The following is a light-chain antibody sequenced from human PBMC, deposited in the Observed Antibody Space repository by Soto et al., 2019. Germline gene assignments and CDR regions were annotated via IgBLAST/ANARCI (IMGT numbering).Light chain of an antibody. CDR3: QQRSNWPRT. CDR1: QSVSNSY. CDR2: DVS. Sequence: DIVMTQSPATLSVSAWETATLSCRASQSVSNSYLAWYQQKPGQAPRLLMYDVSNRATGIPARFSGSGSGTDFTLTISSLEPEDLAVYYCQQRSNWPRTFGQGTKVDI. V-gene: IGKV3-11*01. J-gene: IGKJ1*01.